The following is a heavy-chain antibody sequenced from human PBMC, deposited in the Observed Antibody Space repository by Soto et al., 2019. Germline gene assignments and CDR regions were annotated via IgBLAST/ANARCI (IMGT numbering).Heavy chain of an antibody. Sequence: GGTLRLPWAGSGLIFSGYTMNWALQVPGKGLEWVSSISTTSTYIYYADSVKGRFTVSRDNAKNSLYLQMTGLRPEDTAMYYCARDGIVGTTDFFDYCGQGTLVTVSS. CDR2: ISTTSTYI. CDR1: GLIFSGYT. V-gene: IGHV3-21*01. D-gene: IGHD1-26*01. CDR3: ARDGIVGTTDFFDY. J-gene: IGHJ4*02.